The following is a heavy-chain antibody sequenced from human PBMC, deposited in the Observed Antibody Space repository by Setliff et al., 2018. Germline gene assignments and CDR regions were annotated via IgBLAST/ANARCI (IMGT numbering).Heavy chain of an antibody. Sequence: GGSLRLSCAASGFTFSSYSLNWVRQAPGKGLEWVSSISSSSSYIYYADSVQGRFTISRDNSKNTVYLEMNNLRADDTAVYYCAGDPPRSDWRLDSWGQGTLVTVSS. V-gene: IGHV3-21*01. CDR1: GFTFSSYS. CDR2: ISSSSSYI. J-gene: IGHJ4*02. D-gene: IGHD1-26*01. CDR3: AGDPPRSDWRLDS.